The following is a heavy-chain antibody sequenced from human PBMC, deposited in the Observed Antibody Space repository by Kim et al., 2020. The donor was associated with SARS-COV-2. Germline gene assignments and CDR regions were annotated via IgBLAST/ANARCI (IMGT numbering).Heavy chain of an antibody. CDR1: GGSISGHGNF. J-gene: IGHJ3*01. CDR2: VNYAGST. CDR3: ARHGSFTFTIRAFDL. V-gene: IGHV4-39*01. D-gene: IGHD3-16*01. Sequence: SETLSLTCSVSGGSISGHGNFWDWIRQPPGKGLEHIGSVNYAGSTDSAPSLKSRVTISADTSKNQFSLKLRSVTAADTAVYFCARHGSFTFTIRAFDLWGQGTMVTVSS.